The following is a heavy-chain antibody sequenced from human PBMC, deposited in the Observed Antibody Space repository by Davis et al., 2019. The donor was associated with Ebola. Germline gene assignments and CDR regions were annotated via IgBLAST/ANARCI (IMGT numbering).Heavy chain of an antibody. CDR3: ASFMTTVTTGWFDP. D-gene: IGHD4-11*01. J-gene: IGHJ5*02. CDR1: GGSFSGYY. V-gene: IGHV4-34*01. Sequence: MPSGTLSLTCAVYGGSFSGYYWSWIRQPPGKGLEWIGEIYHSGSTNYNPSLKSRVTISVDRSKNQFSLKLSSVTAADTAVYYCASFMTTVTTGWFDPWGQGTLVTVSS. CDR2: IYHSGST.